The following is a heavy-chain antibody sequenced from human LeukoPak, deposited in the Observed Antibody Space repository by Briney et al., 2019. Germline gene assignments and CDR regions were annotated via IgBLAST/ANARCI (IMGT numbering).Heavy chain of an antibody. Sequence: GRSLRLSCAASGFIVSSNYMSWVRQAPGKGLEWVSVIYSGGSTYYADSVKGRFTISRDNSKNTLYLQMNSLRAEDTAVYYCARVPGDCSGGSCYLYYGMDVWGQGTTVTVSS. CDR3: ARVPGDCSGGSCYLYYGMDV. D-gene: IGHD2-15*01. J-gene: IGHJ6*02. V-gene: IGHV3-66*01. CDR2: IYSGGST. CDR1: GFIVSSNY.